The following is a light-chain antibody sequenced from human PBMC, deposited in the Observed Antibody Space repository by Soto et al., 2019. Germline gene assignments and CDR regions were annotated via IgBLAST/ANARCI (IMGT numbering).Light chain of an antibody. CDR2: DVN. CDR1: SSDVGGYNY. CDR3: CSYRGTYNWV. V-gene: IGLV2-11*01. J-gene: IGLJ3*02. Sequence: QAVLTQPRSVSGSPGQSVTISCTGTSSDVGGYNYVSWYQQYPGKAPKFVIYDVNKRPSGVPDRFSGSKSGNTASLTISGLQAEDEADYYCCSYRGTYNWVFGGGTKLTVL.